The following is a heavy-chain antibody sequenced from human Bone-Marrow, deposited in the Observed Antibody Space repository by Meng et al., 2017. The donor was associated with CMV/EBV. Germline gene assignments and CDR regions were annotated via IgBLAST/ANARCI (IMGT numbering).Heavy chain of an antibody. D-gene: IGHD6-13*01. V-gene: IGHV3-7*03. CDR3: AKGDSSSYYVGDFDY. J-gene: IGHJ4*02. Sequence: GESLKISCAASGFTFSSYWMSWVRQAPGKGLEWVANIKQDGSEKYYVDSVKGRFTISRDNSKNTLYLQMNSLRAEDTAVYYCAKGDSSSYYVGDFDYWGQGTLVTVSS. CDR1: GFTFSSYW. CDR2: IKQDGSEK.